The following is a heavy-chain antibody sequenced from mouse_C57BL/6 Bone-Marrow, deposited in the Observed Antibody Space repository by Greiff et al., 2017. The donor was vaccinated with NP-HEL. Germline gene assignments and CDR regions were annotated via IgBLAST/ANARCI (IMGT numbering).Heavy chain of an antibody. CDR2: IDPSDSYT. J-gene: IGHJ1*03. Sequence: QVQLQQPGAELVRPGTSVKLSCKASGYTFTSYWMHWVKQRPGQGLEWIGVIDPSDSYTNYNQKFKGKATLTVDKSSSTAYMQLSSLTSEDSAVYYCARSYGSSYWYFDVWGTGTTVTVSS. CDR3: ARSYGSSYWYFDV. CDR1: GYTFTSYW. V-gene: IGHV1-59*01. D-gene: IGHD1-1*01.